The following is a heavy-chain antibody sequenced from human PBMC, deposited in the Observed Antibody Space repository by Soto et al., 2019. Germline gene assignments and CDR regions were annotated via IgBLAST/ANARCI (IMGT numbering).Heavy chain of an antibody. CDR3: ARDRSSRLRWNAFDI. D-gene: IGHD4-17*01. Sequence: GGSLRLSCAASGFTFSDYYMSWIRQAPGKGLEWVSYISSSGSTIYYADSVKGRFTISRDNAKNSLYLQMNSLRAEDTAVYYCARDRSSRLRWNAFDIWGQGTMVTVSS. V-gene: IGHV3-11*01. CDR1: GFTFSDYY. CDR2: ISSSGSTI. J-gene: IGHJ3*02.